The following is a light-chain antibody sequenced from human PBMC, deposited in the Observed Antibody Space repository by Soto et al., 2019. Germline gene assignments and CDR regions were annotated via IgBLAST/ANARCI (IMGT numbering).Light chain of an antibody. Sequence: DIQMTQSPSTLSSSVGERFTIACRASQTIDSWLAWYQQKPGTAPKLLIYHASTLESGVPSRFSGSGSGTEFTLTISSLQPDDFATYYCQQYNSYSFGQGTKVDNK. V-gene: IGKV1-5*01. J-gene: IGKJ1*01. CDR1: QTIDSW. CDR3: QQYNSYS. CDR2: HAS.